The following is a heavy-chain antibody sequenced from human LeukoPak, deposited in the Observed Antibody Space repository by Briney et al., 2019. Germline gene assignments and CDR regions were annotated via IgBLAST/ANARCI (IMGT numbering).Heavy chain of an antibody. J-gene: IGHJ4*01. V-gene: IGHV3-21*01. Sequence: PGGSLRLSRAASGFSFSLYSMNWVRQAPGMGLEGVSSIGSRNSYTYYADSVKGRFTISRDDAQSSLYLQMNSLRDEDTAVYYCAGASGGNRPFDYWGHGTLVTVSS. CDR1: GFSFSLYS. CDR2: IGSRNSYT. CDR3: AGASGGNRPFDY. D-gene: IGHD1-14*01.